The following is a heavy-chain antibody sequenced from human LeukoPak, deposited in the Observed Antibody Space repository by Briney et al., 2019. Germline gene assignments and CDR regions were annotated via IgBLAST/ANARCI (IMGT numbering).Heavy chain of an antibody. CDR2: ISGSGGSGGST. CDR1: GFTFTTYA. J-gene: IGHJ6*02. Sequence: GSLRLSCAASGFTFTTYAMNWVRQAPGKGLEWVSVISGSGGSGGSTYYVDSVKGRFTISRDNSKNTVYLQMNSLRAEDTAVYYCARGMANYYYGMDVWGQGTTVTVSS. V-gene: IGHV3-23*01. D-gene: IGHD5-24*01. CDR3: ARGMANYYYGMDV.